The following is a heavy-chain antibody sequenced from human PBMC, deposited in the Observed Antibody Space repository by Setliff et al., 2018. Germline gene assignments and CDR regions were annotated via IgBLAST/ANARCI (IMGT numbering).Heavy chain of an antibody. J-gene: IGHJ5*02. CDR1: GGSVSNSGFF. CDR3: GRGLSRIEGWGNWFDP. D-gene: IGHD2-15*01. CDR2: IYDSGSS. V-gene: IGHV4-39*01. Sequence: KASETLSLTCTVSGGSVSNSGFFWGWLRQAPGKGLEWIGNIYDSGSSNYNASLKSRLIITRDTSKNQISLKLTSVTAADPAVYYCGRGLSRIEGWGNWFDPWGQGILVTVSS.